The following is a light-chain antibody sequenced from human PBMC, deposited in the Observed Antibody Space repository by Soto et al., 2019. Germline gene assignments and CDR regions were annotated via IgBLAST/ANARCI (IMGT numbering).Light chain of an antibody. CDR2: GTS. Sequence: EIVLTQFPGTLSLSPGDRATLSCRASQSVAANYIAWFQQKPGQAPRLLIYGTSSRATGIPDRFSGSGSGTDFTLTISRLEPEDFAVYYCQQYGNSPITFGQGTRLEI. J-gene: IGKJ5*01. CDR1: QSVAANY. CDR3: QQYGNSPIT. V-gene: IGKV3-20*01.